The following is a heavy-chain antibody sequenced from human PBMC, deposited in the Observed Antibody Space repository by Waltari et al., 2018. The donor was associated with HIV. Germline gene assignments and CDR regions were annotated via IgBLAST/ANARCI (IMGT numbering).Heavy chain of an antibody. CDR1: GFTFSSYE. J-gene: IGHJ4*02. V-gene: IGHV3-48*03. D-gene: IGHD6-6*01. Sequence: EVQLVESGGDLVQPGGSLRLSCAASGFTFSSYEMNWVRQAPGKGLEWVSHISTSGSTMYYADSVKGRFTISRDNAKNSLYLQMNSLRVEDTSIYYCARERSWQLGNFDYWGQGTLVTVSS. CDR2: ISTSGSTM. CDR3: ARERSWQLGNFDY.